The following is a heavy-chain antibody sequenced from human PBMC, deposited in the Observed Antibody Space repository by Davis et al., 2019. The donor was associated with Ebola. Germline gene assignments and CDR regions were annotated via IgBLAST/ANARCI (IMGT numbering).Heavy chain of an antibody. CDR3: AKSPSWGIWDFDY. CDR2: ISGSGGST. CDR1: GFTFSSSY. Sequence: PGGSLRLSCAASGFTFSSSYMHWVRQAPGKGLEWVSAISGSGGSTYYADSVRGRFTISRDNAKNTLYLQMNSLRAEDTAVYYCAKSPSWGIWDFDYWGQGTLVTVSS. V-gene: IGHV3-23*01. J-gene: IGHJ4*02. D-gene: IGHD7-27*01.